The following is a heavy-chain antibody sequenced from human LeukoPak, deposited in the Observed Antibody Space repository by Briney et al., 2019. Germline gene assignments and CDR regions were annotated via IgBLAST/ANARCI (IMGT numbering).Heavy chain of an antibody. CDR3: ATAFGELLISPFTFDY. V-gene: IGHV1-24*01. CDR1: GYTLTELS. Sequence: ASVKVSCKVSGYTLTELSMHWVRQALGKGLGWMEGFDPEDGETIYAQKFQGRVTMTEDTSTDTAYMELSSLRSEDTAVYYCATAFGELLISPFTFDYWGQGTLVTVSS. D-gene: IGHD3-10*01. J-gene: IGHJ4*02. CDR2: FDPEDGET.